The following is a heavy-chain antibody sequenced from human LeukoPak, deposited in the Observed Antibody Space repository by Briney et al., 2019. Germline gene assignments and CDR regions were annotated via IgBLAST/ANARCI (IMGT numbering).Heavy chain of an antibody. V-gene: IGHV4-59*08. D-gene: IGHD1-1*01. CDR1: GGSISSYY. CDR3: ARRISELERGPGMDV. Sequence: SETLSLTCTVSGGSISSYYWSWIRQPPGKGLEWVGCIYYSGSTNYNPSLKSRVTISVDTSKNQFSLKLSSVTAADTAVYYCARRISELERGPGMDVWGQGTTVTVSS. CDR2: IYYSGST. J-gene: IGHJ6*02.